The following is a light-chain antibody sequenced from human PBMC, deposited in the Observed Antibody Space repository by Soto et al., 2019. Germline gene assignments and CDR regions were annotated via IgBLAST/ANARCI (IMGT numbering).Light chain of an antibody. CDR2: DVT. CDR1: SSDVGDYNY. V-gene: IGLV2-14*03. Sequence: QSALAQPASVSGSRGQSITISCTGTSSDVGDYNYVSWYQQHPGKAPKLMIYDVTNRPSGVSNRFSGSKSGNTASLTISGLQAEDEADYYCSSYTSSSTLEVVFGGGTKLTVL. J-gene: IGLJ2*01. CDR3: SSYTSSSTLEVV.